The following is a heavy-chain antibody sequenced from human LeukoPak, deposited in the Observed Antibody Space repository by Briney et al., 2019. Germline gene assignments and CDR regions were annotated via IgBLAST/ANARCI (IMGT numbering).Heavy chain of an antibody. Sequence: GGSLRLSCAASGFTFSDYYMSWIRQAPGKGLEWVSYISSSGNIITYADSVKGRFTISRDNSKNTLYLQMNSLRAEDTAVYYCAKGFYIVEVPAAHPYFDYWGQGTLVTVSS. CDR3: AKGFYIVEVPAAHPYFDY. CDR1: GFTFSDYY. V-gene: IGHV3-11*04. CDR2: ISSSGNII. J-gene: IGHJ4*02. D-gene: IGHD2-2*01.